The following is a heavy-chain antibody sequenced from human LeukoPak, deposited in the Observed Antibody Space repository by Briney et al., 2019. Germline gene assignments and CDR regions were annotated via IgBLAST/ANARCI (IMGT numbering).Heavy chain of an antibody. Sequence: GASVKVSCKASGYTFTGYYMHWVRQAPGQGLEWMGWINPNSGGTNYAQKLQGRVTMTRDTSISTAYMELSRLRSDDTAVYYCARDLYYYGSGSYYPYVDYWGQGTLVTVSS. J-gene: IGHJ4*02. D-gene: IGHD3-10*01. CDR1: GYTFTGYY. CDR2: INPNSGGT. CDR3: ARDLYYYGSGSYYPYVDY. V-gene: IGHV1-2*02.